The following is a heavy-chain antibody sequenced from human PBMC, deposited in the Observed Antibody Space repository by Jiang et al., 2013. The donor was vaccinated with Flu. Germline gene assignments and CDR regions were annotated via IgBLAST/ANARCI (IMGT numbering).Heavy chain of an antibody. CDR1: GGTFNTYA. V-gene: IGHV1-69*01. D-gene: IGHD1-7*01. CDR2: VIPIFGTT. Sequence: KASGGTFNTYAFIWVRQAPGQGLEWMGGVIPIFGTTNYAQKFQGRVTLTADESTSTAYMELSSLRSEDTALYYCARGRIAGTKASYYYYGMDVWGQGTSVTVSS. J-gene: IGHJ6*02. CDR3: ARGRIAGTKASYYYYGMDV.